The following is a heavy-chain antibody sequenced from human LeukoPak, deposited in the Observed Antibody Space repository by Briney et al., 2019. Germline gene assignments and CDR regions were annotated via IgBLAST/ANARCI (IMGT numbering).Heavy chain of an antibody. Sequence: SETLSLTCTVSGDSIISISFFWGWIRQPPGKGLEWIGSFYYSGNTYYNPSFKSRVTISVDTSKNQFALRLTSVTAADAAVYFCASRTRVITLDVFDLWGQGTMVTVSS. D-gene: IGHD4-23*01. J-gene: IGHJ3*01. CDR1: GDSIISISFF. CDR2: FYYSGNT. CDR3: ASRTRVITLDVFDL. V-gene: IGHV4-39*01.